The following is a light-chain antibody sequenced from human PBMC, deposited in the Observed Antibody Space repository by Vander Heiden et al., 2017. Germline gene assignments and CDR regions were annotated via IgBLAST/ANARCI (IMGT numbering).Light chain of an antibody. CDR1: KVGDKY. Sequence: SYELTQPPSVSVSSGQTASITCSGDKVGDKYACWYQQKPGQSPVLVIYQDSKRPSGIPERFSGSNSGNTATLTISGTQAMDEADYYCQAWDSSTVVFGGGTKLTVL. J-gene: IGLJ2*01. V-gene: IGLV3-1*01. CDR2: QDS. CDR3: QAWDSSTVV.